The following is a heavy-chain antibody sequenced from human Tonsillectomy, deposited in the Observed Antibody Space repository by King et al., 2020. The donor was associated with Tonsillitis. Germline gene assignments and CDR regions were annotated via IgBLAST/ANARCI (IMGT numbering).Heavy chain of an antibody. D-gene: IGHD5-18*01. CDR1: GFTFDDYA. CDR3: AKGIGGYSSGPYGMDV. CDR2: ISWNSGSI. Sequence: VQLVESGGGLVQPGRSLRLSCAASGFTFDDYAMHWVRQAPGKGLEWVSGISWNSGSIGYADSVKGRFTISRDNAKNSLYLQMNSLRAEDTALYYCAKGIGGYSSGPYGMDVWGQGTTVTVSS. V-gene: IGHV3-9*01. J-gene: IGHJ6*02.